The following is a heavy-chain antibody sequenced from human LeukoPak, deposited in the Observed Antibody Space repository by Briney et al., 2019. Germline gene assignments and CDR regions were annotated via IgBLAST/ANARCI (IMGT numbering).Heavy chain of an antibody. CDR2: IYYSGST. CDR1: GGSISSYY. V-gene: IGHV4-59*12. J-gene: IGHJ4*02. CDR3: ARSIVVVTAIQYYFDY. Sequence: PSETLSLTCTVSGGSISSYYWSWIRQPPGKGLEWIGYIYYSGSTNYNPSLKSRVTISVDTSKNQFSLKLSSVTAADTAVYYCARSIVVVTAIQYYFDYWGQGTLVTVSS. D-gene: IGHD2-21*02.